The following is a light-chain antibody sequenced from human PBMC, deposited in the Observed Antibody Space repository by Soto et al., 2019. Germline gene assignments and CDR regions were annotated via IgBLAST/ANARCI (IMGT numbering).Light chain of an antibody. J-gene: IGKJ1*01. CDR3: QQYGISPSWT. CDR1: QSVSNSY. Sequence: EIVLTQSPGTLSLSPGERATLSCRASQSVSNSYLAWYQQKPGQAPRLLIYGASRRATGIPDRFSGSGSGTDFTLTISRLEPEDFAVYYCQQYGISPSWTFGQGTKV. V-gene: IGKV3-20*01. CDR2: GAS.